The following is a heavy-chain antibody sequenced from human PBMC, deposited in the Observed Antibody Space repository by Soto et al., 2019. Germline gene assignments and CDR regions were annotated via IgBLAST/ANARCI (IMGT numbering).Heavy chain of an antibody. D-gene: IGHD4-17*01. CDR3: AHYGDYRTAFDI. J-gene: IGHJ3*02. V-gene: IGHV2-5*02. CDR1: GFSLSTSGVG. Sequence: QITLKESGPTLVKPTQTLTLTCTFSGFSLSTSGVGVGWIRQPPGKALEWLALIYWDDDKRYSPSLKSRLTITKDTSKNQVVLTMTNMDPVDTDTYYCAHYGDYRTAFDIWGQGTMVTVSS. CDR2: IYWDDDK.